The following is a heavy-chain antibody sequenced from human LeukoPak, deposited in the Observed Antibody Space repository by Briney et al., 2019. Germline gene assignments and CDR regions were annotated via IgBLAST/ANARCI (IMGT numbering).Heavy chain of an antibody. CDR1: GFTFSSYW. CDR3: AREGIYDYVWGSYRYPIDY. D-gene: IGHD3-16*02. Sequence: GGSLRLSCAASGFTFSSYWMSWVRQAPGKGLEWVANIKQDGSEKYYVDSVKGRFTISRDNAKNSLYLQMNSLRAEDTAVYYCAREGIYDYVWGSYRYPIDYRGQGTLVTVSS. CDR2: IKQDGSEK. J-gene: IGHJ4*02. V-gene: IGHV3-7*01.